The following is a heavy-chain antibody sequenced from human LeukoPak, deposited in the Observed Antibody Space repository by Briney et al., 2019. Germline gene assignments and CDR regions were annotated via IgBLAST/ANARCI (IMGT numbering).Heavy chain of an antibody. V-gene: IGHV3-74*01. CDR3: VKVGPTYSLGAFDI. Sequence: GGSLRLSCTASGFTFSSFWMHWVRQAPGKGLVWVSRINSDGGSTNYANSVKGRFTISRDNAKSTLYLQMNSLTAEDTAVYYCVKVGPTYSLGAFDIWGQGTMVTVPS. CDR1: GFTFSSFW. J-gene: IGHJ3*02. D-gene: IGHD1-26*01. CDR2: INSDGGST.